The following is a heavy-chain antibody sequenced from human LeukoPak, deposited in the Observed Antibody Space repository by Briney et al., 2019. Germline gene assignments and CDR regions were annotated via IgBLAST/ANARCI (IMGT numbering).Heavy chain of an antibody. Sequence: ASVKVSCKASGYAFTGYYMHWVRQAPGQGLEWMGWINPNSGGTNYAQKLQGRVTMTTDTSTSTAYMELRSLRSDDTAVYYCARPLEVAARHAFDIWGQGTMVTVSS. D-gene: IGHD6-6*01. CDR3: ARPLEVAARHAFDI. J-gene: IGHJ3*02. CDR2: INPNSGGT. V-gene: IGHV1-2*02. CDR1: GYAFTGYY.